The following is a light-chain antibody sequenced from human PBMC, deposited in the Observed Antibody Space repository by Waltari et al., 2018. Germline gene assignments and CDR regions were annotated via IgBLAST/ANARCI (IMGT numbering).Light chain of an antibody. CDR3: QQYNNWPLT. CDR1: RSVGSN. CDR2: DTS. V-gene: IGKV3-15*01. Sequence: EIMMTQSPDTLSVSPGERATLSCRASRSVGSNLAWYQMKPGQAPRLLIFDTSTRATGIPGRFSGSGSGTDFTLTISSLQSEDFAIYYCQQYNNWPLTFGGGTKVEI. J-gene: IGKJ4*01.